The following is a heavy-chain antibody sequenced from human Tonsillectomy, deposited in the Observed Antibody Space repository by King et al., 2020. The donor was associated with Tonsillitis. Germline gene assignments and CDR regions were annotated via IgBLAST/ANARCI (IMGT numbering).Heavy chain of an antibody. Sequence: QLVQSGAEVKKPGASVKVSCQASGYSFTGYSIHWVRQAPGQGLEWMGRINPDSGGADYALRFEGRVTLTRDTSIRSAYLEVSRLRSDDTAVYFCARDTGGWRTFDYWGQGTLVTVSS. CDR1: GYSFTGYS. V-gene: IGHV1-2*06. CDR3: ARDTGGWRTFDY. J-gene: IGHJ4*02. D-gene: IGHD6-19*01. CDR2: INPDSGGA.